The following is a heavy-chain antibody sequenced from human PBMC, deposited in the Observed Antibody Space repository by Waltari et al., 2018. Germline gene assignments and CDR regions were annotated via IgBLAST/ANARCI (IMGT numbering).Heavy chain of an antibody. CDR2: KKDRSKAYN. Sequence: QVQLQQSGPGLVKPSQTLSLTCAISGDSVSSNSAAWNWIRQSPSRGIEWSGRKKDRSKAYNEYAVAVKSRITINPDTSKNQVSRQLNAVTPEDTAMYYCARGHYDVLSGYALEYFHHWGQGTLVTVSS. V-gene: IGHV6-1*01. CDR1: GDSVSSNSAA. CDR3: ARGHYDVLSGYALEYFHH. J-gene: IGHJ1*01. D-gene: IGHD3-3*01.